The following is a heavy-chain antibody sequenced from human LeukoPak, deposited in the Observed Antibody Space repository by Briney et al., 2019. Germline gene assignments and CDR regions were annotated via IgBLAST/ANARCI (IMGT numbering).Heavy chain of an antibody. CDR2: ISSSGSTI. V-gene: IGHV3-11*01. D-gene: IGHD3-3*01. Sequence: GGSLRLSCAASGFTFSDYYMSWIRQAPGKGLEWVSYISSSGSTIYYADSVKGRLTISRDNAKNSLYLQMNSLRAEDTAVYYCATQVLRFLEWSPLTNYYGMDVWGQGTTVTVSS. CDR1: GFTFSDYY. CDR3: ATQVLRFLEWSPLTNYYGMDV. J-gene: IGHJ6*02.